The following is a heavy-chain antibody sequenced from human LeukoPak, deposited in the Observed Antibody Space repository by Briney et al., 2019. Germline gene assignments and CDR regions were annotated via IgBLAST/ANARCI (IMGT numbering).Heavy chain of an antibody. CDR1: GGSISSSSYY. CDR2: IYYSGST. Sequence: PSETLSLTCTVSGGSISSSSYYWGWIRQPPGKGLEWIGYIYYSGSTNYNPSLKSRVTISVDTSKNQFSLKLSSVTAADTAVYYCAREATKSSGYSWFDPWGQGTLVTVSS. V-gene: IGHV4-61*05. D-gene: IGHD3-22*01. CDR3: AREATKSSGYSWFDP. J-gene: IGHJ5*02.